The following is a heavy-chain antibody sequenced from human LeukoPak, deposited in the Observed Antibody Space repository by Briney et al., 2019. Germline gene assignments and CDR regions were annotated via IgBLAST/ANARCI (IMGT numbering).Heavy chain of an antibody. V-gene: IGHV3-11*04. CDR1: GFTFSDYY. CDR2: ISSSVSTI. J-gene: IGHJ4*02. Sequence: GGSLRLSCAASGFTFSDYYMSWISQAPGKGLVLFSYISSSVSTIYYADSVKGRFTISSDNANNSLYLQMNSLRAEDTAVYYCARGLDFPDYWGQGTLVTVSS. CDR3: ARGLDFPDY. D-gene: IGHD3-16*01.